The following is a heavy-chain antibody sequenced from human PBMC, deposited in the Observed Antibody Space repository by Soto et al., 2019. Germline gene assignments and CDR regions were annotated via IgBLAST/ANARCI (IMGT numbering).Heavy chain of an antibody. V-gene: IGHV1-46*01. CDR2: INPRGGST. Sequence: ASVKVSCKASGYTYTSYYMHWVRQAPGQGLEWMGIINPRGGSTSYAQKFQGRVTMTRDTSTSTVYMELSSLRSEDKAVYYCARAVSVAGQVPYDYWGQGTLVTVSS. CDR1: GYTYTSYY. J-gene: IGHJ4*02. D-gene: IGHD6-19*01. CDR3: ARAVSVAGQVPYDY.